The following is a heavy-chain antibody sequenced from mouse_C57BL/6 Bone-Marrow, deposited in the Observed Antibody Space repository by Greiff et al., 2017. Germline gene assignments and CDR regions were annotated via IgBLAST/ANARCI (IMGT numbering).Heavy chain of an antibody. V-gene: IGHV5-17*01. D-gene: IGHD1-1*01. CDR2: ISSGSSTI. J-gene: IGHJ1*03. Sequence: EVMLVESGGGLVKPGGSLTLSCAASGFTFSDYGMHWVRQAPGKGLEWVAYISSGSSTIYYADTVKGRFTISRDNAKNTLFLQMTSLRSEVTAMYYCARVTVVAPDFDVWGTGTTVTVSS. CDR3: ARVTVVAPDFDV. CDR1: GFTFSDYG.